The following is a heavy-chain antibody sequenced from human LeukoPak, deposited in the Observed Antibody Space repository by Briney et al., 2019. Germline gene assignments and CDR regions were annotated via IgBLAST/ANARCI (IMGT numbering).Heavy chain of an antibody. V-gene: IGHV5-51*01. CDR3: ARYALTSSLDY. CDR2: IYPGNSDT. CDR1: GDRLTNNW. D-gene: IGHD6-13*01. Sequence: GESLKISCKISGDRLTNNWIGWVRQVPGKGLEWLGLIYPGNSDTRYSPFFQGQVTFSVDTSISTAYLHWGGLKASDTAMYYCARYALTSSLDYWGQGTLVTVSS. J-gene: IGHJ4*02.